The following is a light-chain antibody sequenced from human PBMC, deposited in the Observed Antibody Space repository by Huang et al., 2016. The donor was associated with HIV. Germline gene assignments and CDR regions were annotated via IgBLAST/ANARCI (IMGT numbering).Light chain of an antibody. CDR1: QSVFKN. J-gene: IGKJ1*01. Sequence: ENLMTQSPSTLSVSPGESATLSCRAIQSVFKNLAWYQQKPGQAPKRLIYGSSTRAAGIPARFSGSGSGTDCTLTISSLQSEDFAVYYCQQYNTSPRTFGQGTKVEV. CDR3: QQYNTSPRT. CDR2: GSS. V-gene: IGKV3-15*01.